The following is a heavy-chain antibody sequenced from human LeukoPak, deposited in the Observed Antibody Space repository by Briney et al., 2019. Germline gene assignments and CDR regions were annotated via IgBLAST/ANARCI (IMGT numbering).Heavy chain of an antibody. CDR3: ARDVAYYYDSSGYRPRKDAFDI. V-gene: IGHV1-69*13. J-gene: IGHJ3*02. CDR1: GGTFSSYA. CDR2: IIPIFGTA. Sequence: GASVKVSCKASGGTFSSYAISWVRQAPGQGLEWMGGIIPIFGTANYAQKFQGRVTITADESTSTAYMELRSLRSDDTAVYYCARDVAYYYDSSGYRPRKDAFDIWGQGTMVTVSS. D-gene: IGHD3-22*01.